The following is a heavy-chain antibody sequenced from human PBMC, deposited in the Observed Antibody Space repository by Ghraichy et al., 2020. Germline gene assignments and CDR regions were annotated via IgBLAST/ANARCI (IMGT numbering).Heavy chain of an antibody. D-gene: IGHD3-22*01. CDR3: ARAAYYYDRSDY. V-gene: IGHV3-7*01. CDR2: IKQDGSEK. Sequence: GGSLRLSCTASGFTLSNYWMGWVRQAPGKGLEWVANIKQDGSEKHYVGSVEGRFTISRDNAKYSVYLQMNSLRAEDTAVYYCARAAYYYDRSDYWGRGTLVTVSS. CDR1: GFTLSNYW. J-gene: IGHJ4*02.